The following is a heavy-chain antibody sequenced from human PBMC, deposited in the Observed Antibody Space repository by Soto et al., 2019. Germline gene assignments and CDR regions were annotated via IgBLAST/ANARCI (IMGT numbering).Heavy chain of an antibody. CDR3: ASVVHLRGRLFDC. V-gene: IGHV3-15*07. D-gene: IGHD3-16*01. CDR1: GFRFKDAW. J-gene: IGHJ4*02. CDR2: IKSSTDGGTA. Sequence: EVQLVESGGGFVESGGSLRLSCAASGFRFKDAWMTWVRQAPGKGLEWVGRIKSSTDGGTADYGAAGKGRFTMSRDDSKDTLYLHMDGLKMEDTGVYYCASVVHLRGRLFDCWGPGTQVNVSS.